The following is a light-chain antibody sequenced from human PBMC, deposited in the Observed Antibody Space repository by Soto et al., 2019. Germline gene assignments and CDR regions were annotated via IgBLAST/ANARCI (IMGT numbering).Light chain of an antibody. CDR2: GAF. J-gene: IGKJ2*01. V-gene: IGKV3-20*01. CDR3: QYYGGYYGSSPRYT. CDR1: QNVSRNY. Sequence: EIVLTQSPGTLSLSPGERATLSCRASQNVSRNYLAWYQQRPGQAPRLLMYGAFIRATGIPDRISGSGSGTDFTVTISRLEPEDFAVYYCQYYGGYYGSSPRYTFGQGTKLDIK.